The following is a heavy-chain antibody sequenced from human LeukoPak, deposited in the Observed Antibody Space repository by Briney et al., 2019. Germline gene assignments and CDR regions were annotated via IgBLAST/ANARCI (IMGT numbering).Heavy chain of an antibody. J-gene: IGHJ4*02. Sequence: GGSLLLSCAASGFTVSSNYLSWVRPAPGKGLDWVSVIFSGRNTYYADSVKGRFTISTDNSKNTLDLQMNSLRAEDTAVYYCARTVPGYCSGGSCLGYWGQGTLVTVSS. CDR2: IFSGRNT. V-gene: IGHV3-66*01. CDR3: ARTVPGYCSGGSCLGY. D-gene: IGHD2-15*01. CDR1: GFTVSSNY.